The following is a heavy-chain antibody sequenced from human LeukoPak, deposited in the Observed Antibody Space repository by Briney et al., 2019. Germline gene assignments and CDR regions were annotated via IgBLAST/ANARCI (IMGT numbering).Heavy chain of an antibody. J-gene: IGHJ5*02. V-gene: IGHV4-38-2*01. CDR3: AKVYDYVWGSYPLSANWFDP. CDR1: GYSISSGYY. D-gene: IGHD3-16*02. CDR2: IYHSGST. Sequence: PSETLSLTCAVSGYSISSGYYWGWIRQPPGKGLEWIGSIYHSGSTYYNPSLKSRVTISVDTSKNQFSLKLSSVTAADTAVYYCAKVYDYVWGSYPLSANWFDPWGQGTLVTVSP.